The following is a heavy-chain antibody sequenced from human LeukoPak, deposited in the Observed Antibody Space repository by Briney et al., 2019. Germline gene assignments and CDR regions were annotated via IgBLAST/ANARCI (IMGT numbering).Heavy chain of an antibody. V-gene: IGHV4-39*07. CDR3: ARGSSGWYGPVEY. D-gene: IGHD6-19*01. CDR1: GGSISSGSYY. J-gene: IGHJ4*02. CDR2: IYYSGST. Sequence: ASETLSLTCTVSGGSISSGSYYWSWIRQPAGKGLEWIGSIYYSGSTYYNPSLKSRVTISVDTSKNQFSLKLSSVTAADTAVYYCARGSSGWYGPVEYWGQGTLVTVPS.